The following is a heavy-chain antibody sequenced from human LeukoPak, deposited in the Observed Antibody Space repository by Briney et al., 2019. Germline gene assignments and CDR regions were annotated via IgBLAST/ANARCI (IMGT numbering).Heavy chain of an antibody. Sequence: GGSLRLSCAVSGFSFSVYWMHWVRQTPGKGLVWVSRIKSDGTITNYADSVKGRFTISRDNAKNTLYLQMNSLRAEDTAVYYCASLGYSSSWYLDHFDYWGQGTLVTVSS. CDR2: IKSDGTIT. CDR1: GFSFSVYW. J-gene: IGHJ4*02. V-gene: IGHV3-74*01. CDR3: ASLGYSSSWYLDHFDY. D-gene: IGHD6-13*01.